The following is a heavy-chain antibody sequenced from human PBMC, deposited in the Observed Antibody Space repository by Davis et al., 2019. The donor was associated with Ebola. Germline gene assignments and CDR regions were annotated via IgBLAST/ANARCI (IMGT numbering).Heavy chain of an antibody. Sequence: MPSETLSLTCAVYGGSFSGYYWSWIRQPPGKGLEWIGEINHSGSTNYNPSLQSRVAISVDRSKNQFSLKLSSVTAADTAVFYGARGYYYGSGYPYFDYWGQGTLVTVSS. V-gene: IGHV4-34*01. J-gene: IGHJ4*02. CDR1: GGSFSGYY. CDR3: ARGYYYGSGYPYFDY. CDR2: INHSGST. D-gene: IGHD3-22*01.